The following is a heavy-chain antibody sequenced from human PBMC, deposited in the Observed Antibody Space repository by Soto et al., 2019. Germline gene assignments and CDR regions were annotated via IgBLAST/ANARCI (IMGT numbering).Heavy chain of an antibody. CDR3: ARDDSSEYYRFDY. V-gene: IGHV1-46*01. J-gene: IGHJ4*02. D-gene: IGHD3-22*01. Sequence: QVQLVQAGAEVKKPGASVKVSCKASGYTFTSYYIYWVRQAPGQGLECMGKINPSGGSTTYAQKFQGRVTMTRDTSTNTVYMEVSSLRSEDTAVYYCARDDSSEYYRFDYWGQGTLVTVSS. CDR1: GYTFTSYY. CDR2: INPSGGST.